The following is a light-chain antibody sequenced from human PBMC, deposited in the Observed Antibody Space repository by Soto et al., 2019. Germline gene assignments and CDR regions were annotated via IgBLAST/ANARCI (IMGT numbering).Light chain of an antibody. CDR2: DAF. CDR3: QQHNSYPWT. CDR1: QSISTW. V-gene: IGKV1-5*01. J-gene: IGKJ1*01. Sequence: DIQMTQSPSSLSASVGDRVTITCRASQSISTWLAWYQQKPGEAPKLLIFDAFKLQTGVPSRFSGSGSGTEFTLTISSLQPDDFATYYCQQHNSYPWTFGQGTKVDIK.